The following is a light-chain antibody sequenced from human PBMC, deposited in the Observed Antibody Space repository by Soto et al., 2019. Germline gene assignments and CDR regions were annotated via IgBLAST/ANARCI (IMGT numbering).Light chain of an antibody. V-gene: IGLV2-23*01. CDR3: CLYVGATTYV. J-gene: IGLJ1*01. Sequence: QSALAKPASVSGSPGQSITISCTGASGYVGTYSLVSWYQQHQGKAPKGEIYEGHQRPSGVPDRFSGSTSVNTASLTISGLQTDDEADYYCCLYVGATTYVFGTGTKLTVL. CDR1: SGYVGTYSL. CDR2: EGH.